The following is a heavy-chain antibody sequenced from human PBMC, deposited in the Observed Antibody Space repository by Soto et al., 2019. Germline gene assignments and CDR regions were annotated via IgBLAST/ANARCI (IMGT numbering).Heavy chain of an antibody. D-gene: IGHD1-7*01. CDR3: VKGRGRELPRNFDY. V-gene: IGHV3-23*01. J-gene: IGHJ4*02. Sequence: GGSLRLSCSASGFTFNAYAMNWVRQAPGKGLEWVSTISGGGGTTYYADSVKGRFTISRDNTKNTLYLQMNSLRAEDTAVYYCVKGRGRELPRNFDYWGQGTLVTVSS. CDR2: ISGGGGTT. CDR1: GFTFNAYA.